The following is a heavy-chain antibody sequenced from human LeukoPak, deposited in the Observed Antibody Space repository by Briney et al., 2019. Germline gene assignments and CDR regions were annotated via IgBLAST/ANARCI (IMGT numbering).Heavy chain of an antibody. J-gene: IGHJ6*02. Sequence: QTGGSLRLSCAASGFTFSNAWMSWVRQAPGNGLEWVSTISGSGGNTYYADSVKGRFTISRDNSKNTLYLQMNSLRADDTAVYDCARRYYAMDVWGQGTTVTVSS. CDR2: ISGSGGNT. CDR3: ARRYYAMDV. CDR1: GFTFSNAW. V-gene: IGHV3-23*01.